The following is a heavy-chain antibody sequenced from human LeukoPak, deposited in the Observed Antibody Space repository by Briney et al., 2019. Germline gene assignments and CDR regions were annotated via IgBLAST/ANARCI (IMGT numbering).Heavy chain of an antibody. CDR3: ASIDYGDQSALDY. CDR2: IYYSGST. V-gene: IGHV4-59*01. D-gene: IGHD4-17*01. Sequence: SETLSLTCTVSGGSISSYYWSWIRQPPGKGLEWIGYIYYSGSTNYNPSLKSRVTISVDTPKNQFSLKLSSVTAADTAVYYCASIDYGDQSALDYWGQGTLVTVSS. CDR1: GGSISSYY. J-gene: IGHJ4*02.